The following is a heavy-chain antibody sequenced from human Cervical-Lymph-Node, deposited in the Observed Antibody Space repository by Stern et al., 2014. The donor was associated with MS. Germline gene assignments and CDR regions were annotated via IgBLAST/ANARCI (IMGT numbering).Heavy chain of an antibody. J-gene: IGHJ4*02. V-gene: IGHV4-30-4*01. CDR3: SRDADGYSLVFGY. CDR1: GGSISSTEYY. Sequence: VQLVESGPGLVKPSQTLSLTCAVTGGSISSTEYYWSWIRQSPGKGLEGIGYIHNSGTTYYNPSLKSRVTISVDTSKNQFSLKLRSVTAADTAVYYCSRDADGYSLVFGYWGRGTLVTVSS. CDR2: IHNSGTT. D-gene: IGHD5-24*01.